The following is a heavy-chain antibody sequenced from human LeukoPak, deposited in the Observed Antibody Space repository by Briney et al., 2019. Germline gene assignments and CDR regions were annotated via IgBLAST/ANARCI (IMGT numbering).Heavy chain of an antibody. CDR2: ITSTSSTI. V-gene: IGHV3-48*04. CDR3: TTHDSSPFSMDV. Sequence: HPGGSLRLSCAASGFTYSAYSMNWVRQAPGKGLEWLSYITSTSSTIFYADSVKGRFTISRDNAKNSLYLQMNSLKTEDTAVYYCTTHDSSPFSMDVWGQGTTVTVSS. CDR1: GFTYSAYS. J-gene: IGHJ6*02. D-gene: IGHD6-13*01.